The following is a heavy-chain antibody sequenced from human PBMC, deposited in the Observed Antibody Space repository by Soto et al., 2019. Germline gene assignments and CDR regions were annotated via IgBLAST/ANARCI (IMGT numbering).Heavy chain of an antibody. CDR3: AKDVAWYYYGSGSTVKNGRVDYYCYYMAV. V-gene: IGHV3-30*18. J-gene: IGHJ6*03. Sequence: QVQLVESGGGVVQPGRSLRLSCAASGFTFSSYGMHWVRQAPGKGLEWVAIISYDGSDKYYADSVKGRFTISRDNSKNTLYLQMNSLRAEDTAVYYCAKDVAWYYYGSGSTVKNGRVDYYCYYMAVWGKGTTVTVSS. CDR2: ISYDGSDK. D-gene: IGHD3-10*01. CDR1: GFTFSSYG.